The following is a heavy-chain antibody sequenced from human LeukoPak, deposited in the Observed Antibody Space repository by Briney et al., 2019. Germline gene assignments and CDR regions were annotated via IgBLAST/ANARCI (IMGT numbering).Heavy chain of an antibody. Sequence: ASVKVSCKASGYTFTNYDINWVRQATGQGLEWMGWINPNSGGTNYAQKFQGRVTMTRDTSISTAYMELSRLRSDDTAVYYCARAYDSSGYYFDYWGQGTLVTVSS. CDR1: GYTFTNYD. CDR3: ARAYDSSGYYFDY. V-gene: IGHV1-2*02. CDR2: INPNSGGT. J-gene: IGHJ4*02. D-gene: IGHD3-22*01.